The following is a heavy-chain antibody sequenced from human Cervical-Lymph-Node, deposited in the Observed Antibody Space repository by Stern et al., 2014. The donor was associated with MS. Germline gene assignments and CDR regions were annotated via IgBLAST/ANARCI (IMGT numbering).Heavy chain of an antibody. Sequence: VQLVQSGADVKKPGSSVRVSCKASGGISWLRQAPGQGLEWMGGIIPFVGTGTVNYAQNFQGRLTIIADTSTNTTYMELSSLRFDDTAVYYWARGAGDNWFDPWGQGTLVSVSS. V-gene: IGHV1-69*14. J-gene: IGHJ5*02. CDR2: IIPFVGTGTV. D-gene: IGHD3-10*01. CDR1: GG. CDR3: ARGAGDNWFDP.